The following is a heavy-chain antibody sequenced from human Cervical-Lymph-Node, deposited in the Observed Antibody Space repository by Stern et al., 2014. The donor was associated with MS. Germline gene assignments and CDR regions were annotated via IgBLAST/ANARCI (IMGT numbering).Heavy chain of an antibody. D-gene: IGHD6-13*01. CDR2: LYPGDSDT. V-gene: IGHV5-51*01. CDR1: GYGFSDYW. J-gene: IGHJ4*02. Sequence: VQLKESGAVVRKPGDSLRISCTGSGYGFSDYWIGWVRQMPGKGLEGIGVLYPGDSDTTYSPSFEGQVTMSADKSVATAYLQWSSLKASDTAIYFCARQIEGIPGLWGQGTLVTVSS. CDR3: ARQIEGIPGL.